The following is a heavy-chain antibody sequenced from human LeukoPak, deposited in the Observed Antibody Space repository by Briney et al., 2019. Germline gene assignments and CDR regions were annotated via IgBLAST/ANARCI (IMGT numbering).Heavy chain of an antibody. Sequence: SETPSLTCTVSGGSSSGGYYWTWIRQPSGKGLECVGYIYYSGSTYYNPSLKSRISMSLDASKNQFSLNLSSVTAADTAVYYCARGPAGSYFHVPDYWGQGTLVTVSS. V-gene: IGHV4-31*03. J-gene: IGHJ4*02. CDR3: ARGPAGSYFHVPDY. CDR1: GGSSSGGYY. D-gene: IGHD3-10*01. CDR2: IYYSGST.